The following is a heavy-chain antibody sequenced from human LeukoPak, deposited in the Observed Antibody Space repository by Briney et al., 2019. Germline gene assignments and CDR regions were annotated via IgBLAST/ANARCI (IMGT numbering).Heavy chain of an antibody. V-gene: IGHV4-39*01. Sequence: SETLSLTCTVSGGSVSSSSYYWGWIRQPPGKGLEWIGCIYYSGSTYYNPSLKSRVTISVDTSKNQFSLKLSSVTAADTAVYYCARLPVYYYDSSGYYYVGYFDYWGQGTLVTVSS. D-gene: IGHD3-22*01. CDR1: GGSVSSSSYY. CDR2: IYYSGST. J-gene: IGHJ4*02. CDR3: ARLPVYYYDSSGYYYVGYFDY.